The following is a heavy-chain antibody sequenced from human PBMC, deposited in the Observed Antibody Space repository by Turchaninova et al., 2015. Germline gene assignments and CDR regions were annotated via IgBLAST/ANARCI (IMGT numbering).Heavy chain of an antibody. J-gene: IGHJ4*02. Sequence: QVQLQESGPGLVKPSETLSITCAVSGYSISSGYFGGWIRQHPGKGLEWIGSIYQSGSTYYNPSLKSRVTISVDTSKNQFSLKLSSVTAADTAVYYCARHKSALFDYWGQGTLVTVSS. V-gene: IGHV4-38-2*01. CDR3: ARHKSALFDY. CDR1: GYSISSGYF. CDR2: IYQSGST.